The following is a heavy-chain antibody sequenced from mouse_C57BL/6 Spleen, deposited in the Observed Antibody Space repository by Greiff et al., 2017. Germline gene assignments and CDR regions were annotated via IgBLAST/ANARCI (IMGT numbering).Heavy chain of an antibody. CDR3: ARLLRDAMEY. CDR2: IDPSGSTT. D-gene: IGHD1-1*01. J-gene: IGHJ4*01. CDR1: GYTFTSYW. Sequence: QVQLQQPGAELVMPGASVKLSCKASGYTFTSYWMHWVKQRPGQGLEWIGEIDPSGSTTNYNQKFKGKSTLTVDKSSSTAYMQLSSLTSEDSAVYYCARLLRDAMEYWSQGTSVTVSS. V-gene: IGHV1-69*01.